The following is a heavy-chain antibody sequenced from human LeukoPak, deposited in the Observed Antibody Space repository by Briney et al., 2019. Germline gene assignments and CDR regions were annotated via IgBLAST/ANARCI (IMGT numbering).Heavy chain of an antibody. J-gene: IGHJ4*02. V-gene: IGHV4-61*01. Sequence: SETLSLTCTVSGGSVSSGSYYWSWIRQPPGKGLEWIGYIYYSGSTNYNPSLKSRVTISVDTFKNQFSLKLSSVTAADTAVYYCAKARFTVTNYFDYWGQGTLVTVSS. CDR3: AKARFTVTNYFDY. D-gene: IGHD4-11*01. CDR1: GGSVSSGSYY. CDR2: IYYSGST.